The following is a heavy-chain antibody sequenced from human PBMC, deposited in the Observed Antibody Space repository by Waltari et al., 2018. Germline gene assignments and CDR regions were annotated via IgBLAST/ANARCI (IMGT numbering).Heavy chain of an antibody. V-gene: IGHV4-61*02. CDR3: AHSSSWYYYYYGMDV. Sequence: QVQLQESGPGLVKPSQTLSLTCTVSGGSISSGSYYWSWIRQPAGKGLEWIGRIYTSGSTNNNPSRKSRGTISVDTSKNEFSLKLSSVTAADTAGYYCAHSSSWYYYYYGMDVWGQGTTVTVSS. CDR2: IYTSGST. D-gene: IGHD6-13*01. CDR1: GGSISSGSYY. J-gene: IGHJ6*02.